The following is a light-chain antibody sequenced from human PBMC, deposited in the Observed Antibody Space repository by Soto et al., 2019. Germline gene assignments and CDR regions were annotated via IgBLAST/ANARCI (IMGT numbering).Light chain of an antibody. J-gene: IGLJ1*01. CDR1: SSDVGSYNL. CDR3: CLYASSSTYV. Sequence: QSALTQPASVSGSPGQSITISCTGTSSDVGSYNLVSWYQQHPGKSPKLMIYDGTKRHSGVSDRFSGSRSGNTASLTISGIQAEDEADYYCCLYASSSTYVFGTGTKLTVL. V-gene: IGLV2-23*01. CDR2: DGT.